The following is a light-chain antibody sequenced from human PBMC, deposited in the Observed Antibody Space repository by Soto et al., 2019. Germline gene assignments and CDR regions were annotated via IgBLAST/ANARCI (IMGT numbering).Light chain of an antibody. CDR2: EVS. CDR1: QSLLHSDGKTF. Sequence: IVMTQTPLSLSVTPGQPASISCKSSQSLLHSDGKTFFYWYLQKPGQPPQLXXYEVSNRFSGVPDRFSVSGSGTDCTLKISGVEAEDVGVYDCMQTIQLTWTFCQGTKVDIK. CDR3: MQTIQLTWT. V-gene: IGKV2D-29*01. J-gene: IGKJ1*01.